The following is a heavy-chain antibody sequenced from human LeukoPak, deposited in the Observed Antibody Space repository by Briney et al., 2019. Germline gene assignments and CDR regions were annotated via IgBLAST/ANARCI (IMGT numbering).Heavy chain of an antibody. CDR2: ISSSDTTI. CDR3: TTDLSWIQLWLHYYYDMDV. D-gene: IGHD5-18*01. CDR1: GFTFSSYE. Sequence: GGSLRLSCAASGFTFSSYEMTWVRQAPGKGLEWVSNISSSDTTIHYADSVKGRFTISRDNARNSLYLQMNSLKTEDTAVYYCTTDLSWIQLWLHYYYDMDVWGQGTTVTVSS. V-gene: IGHV3-48*03. J-gene: IGHJ6*02.